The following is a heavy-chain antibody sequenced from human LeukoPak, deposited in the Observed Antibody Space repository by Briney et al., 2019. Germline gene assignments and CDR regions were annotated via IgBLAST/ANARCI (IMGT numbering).Heavy chain of an antibody. CDR2: ISYSGST. J-gene: IGHJ4*02. CDR3: ARVRPTSSGWYYFDY. V-gene: IGHV4-59*12. Sequence: PSETLSLTCTVSGGSISSYYWNWIRQPPGRGLEWIGYISYSGSTNYNPSLKSRVTISLDTSEHQFSLKLSSVTAADTAVYYCARVRPTSSGWYYFDYWGQGTLVTVSS. D-gene: IGHD6-19*01. CDR1: GGSISSYY.